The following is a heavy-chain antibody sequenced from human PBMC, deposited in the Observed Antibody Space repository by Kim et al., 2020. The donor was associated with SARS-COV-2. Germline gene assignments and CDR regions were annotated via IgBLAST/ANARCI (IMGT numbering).Heavy chain of an antibody. J-gene: IGHJ3*02. D-gene: IGHD2-21*02. CDR2: INPSGGST. V-gene: IGHV1-46*01. CDR1: GYTFTSYY. CDR3: ATPQSLAYCGGDCLDAFDI. Sequence: ASVKVSCKASGYTFTSYYMHWVRQAPGQGLEWMGIINPSGGSTSYAQKFQGRVTMTRDTSTSTVYMELSSLRSEDTAVYYCATPQSLAYCGGDCLDAFDICGQGTMVTVSS.